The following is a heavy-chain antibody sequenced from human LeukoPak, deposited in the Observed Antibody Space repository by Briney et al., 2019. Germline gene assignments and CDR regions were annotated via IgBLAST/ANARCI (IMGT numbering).Heavy chain of an antibody. V-gene: IGHV3-48*03. D-gene: IGHD3-3*01. J-gene: IGHJ6*04. CDR3: ARLEWFGDMGFYYYAMGV. CDR1: GFTISDYG. Sequence: GGSLRLSCAASGFTISDYGMNWVRQAPGKGLEWISYISGSASTIYSADSVKGRFTIPRDNAKNSLYLQMNSLGAEDTAVYYCARLEWFGDMGFYYYAMGVWGKGTTVTVSS. CDR2: ISGSASTI.